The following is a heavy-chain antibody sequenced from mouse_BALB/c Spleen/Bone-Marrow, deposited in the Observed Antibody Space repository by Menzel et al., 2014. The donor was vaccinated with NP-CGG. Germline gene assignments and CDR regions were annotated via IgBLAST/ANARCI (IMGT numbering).Heavy chain of an antibody. CDR3: TRNRRGYDLDY. CDR1: GFSLCSYG. V-gene: IGHV2-2*02. CDR2: IWSGGST. D-gene: IGHD3-1*01. Sequence: VQLKESGAGLVQPSQSLYITCTVTGFSLCSYGVHWVRQSPGKGLEWLGVIWSGGSTDYNAAFISRLTICKDNSKSQVFFKRTRSQANATAIYDRTRNRRGYDLDYWGQGTTLTVSS. J-gene: IGHJ2*01.